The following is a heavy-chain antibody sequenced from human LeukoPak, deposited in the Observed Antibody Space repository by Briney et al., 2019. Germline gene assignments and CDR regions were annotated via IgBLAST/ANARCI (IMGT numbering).Heavy chain of an antibody. CDR1: GFTFSSYS. V-gene: IGHV3-21*01. CDR3: ARDRGEGYNSY. J-gene: IGHJ4*02. D-gene: IGHD5-24*01. Sequence: GGSLRLSCVASGFTFSSYSINWVRQAPGKGLEWVSCISSSSSHIFYADSVKGRFTISRDNAKNSVYLEMNGLRAEDTAVYYCARDRGEGYNSYWGQGTLVTVSS. CDR2: ISSSSSHI.